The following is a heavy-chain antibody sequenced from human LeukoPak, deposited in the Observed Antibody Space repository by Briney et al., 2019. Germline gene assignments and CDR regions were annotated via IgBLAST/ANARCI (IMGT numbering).Heavy chain of an antibody. CDR3: ARVRNYVASLDP. CDR2: ISSSDGNSK. J-gene: IGHJ5*02. CDR1: GFTFTCCG. V-gene: IGHV3-30*03. Sequence: GVSLRLSCATSGFTFTCCGMHWVRQASGKGLEWVAAISSSDGNSKYYADSVKGRFTISRDNSKNTVYLQMNSLRADDTAVYYCARVRNYVASLDPWGQGTLVTVSS. D-gene: IGHD3-16*01.